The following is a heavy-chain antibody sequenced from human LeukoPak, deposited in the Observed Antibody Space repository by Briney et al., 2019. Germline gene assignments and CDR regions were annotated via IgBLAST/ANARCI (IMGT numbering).Heavy chain of an antibody. CDR1: GYTFTGYY. D-gene: IGHD2-15*01. J-gene: IGHJ6*02. CDR3: ARGSPGGYYYGMDV. Sequence: LWASVKVSCEASGYTFTGYYMHWVRQAPGQGLEWMGWINPNSGGTNYAQKFQGWVTMTRDTSISTAYMEPSRLRSDDTAVYYCARGSPGGYYYGMDVWGQGTTVTVSS. CDR2: INPNSGGT. V-gene: IGHV1-2*04.